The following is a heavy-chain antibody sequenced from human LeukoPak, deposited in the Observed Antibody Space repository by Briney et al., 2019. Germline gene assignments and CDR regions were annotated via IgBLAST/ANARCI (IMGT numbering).Heavy chain of an antibody. V-gene: IGHV4-39*07. CDR2: IYYSGST. CDR1: GGSISSSSYY. Sequence: PSETLSLTCTVSGGSISSSSYYWGWIRQPPGKGLEWIGSIYYSGSTYYNPSLKSRVTISVDTSKNQFSLKLSSVTAADTAVYYCARAPPAAGVDYWGQGTLVTVSS. D-gene: IGHD6-13*01. J-gene: IGHJ4*02. CDR3: ARAPPAAGVDY.